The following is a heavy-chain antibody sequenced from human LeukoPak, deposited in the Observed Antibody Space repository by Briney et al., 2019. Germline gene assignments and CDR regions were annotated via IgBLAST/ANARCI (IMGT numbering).Heavy chain of an antibody. V-gene: IGHV1-18*04. D-gene: IGHD6-19*01. CDR3: ARESSGWYGY. CDR1: GYTFTSYG. Sequence: ASVTVSCKASGYTFTSYGISWVRQAPGQGLEWMGWISAYNGNTNYAQKLQGRVTMTTDTSTSTAYKELRSLRSDNTAVYYCARESSGWYGYWSQGTLVTVSS. J-gene: IGHJ4*02. CDR2: ISAYNGNT.